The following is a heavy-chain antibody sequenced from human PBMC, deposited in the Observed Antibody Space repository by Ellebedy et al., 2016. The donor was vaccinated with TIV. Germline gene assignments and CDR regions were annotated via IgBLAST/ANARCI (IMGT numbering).Heavy chain of an antibody. D-gene: IGHD1-26*01. CDR2: IYYSGST. Sequence: MPGGSLRLSCTVSGGSISSSSYYWSWIRQPPGKGLEWIGYIYYSGSTNYNPSLKSRVTISVDTSKNQFSLKLSSVTAADTAVYYCASLGIVGATNAFDIWGQGTMVTVSS. V-gene: IGHV4-61*05. CDR3: ASLGIVGATNAFDI. J-gene: IGHJ3*02. CDR1: GGSISSSSYY.